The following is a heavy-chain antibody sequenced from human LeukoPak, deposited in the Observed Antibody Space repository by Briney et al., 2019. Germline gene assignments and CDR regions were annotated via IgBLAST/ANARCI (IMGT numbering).Heavy chain of an antibody. CDR1: GGTFSSYA. CDR2: IIPIFGTA. V-gene: IGHV1-69*06. Sequence: SSVKFSCKASGGTFSSYAISWVRQAPGQGLEWMGGIIPIFGTANYAQKFQGRVTITADKSTSTAYMELNSLRSEDTAVYYCARGSGTSPYYYYYGMDVWGKGTTVTVSS. D-gene: IGHD2-2*01. J-gene: IGHJ6*04. CDR3: ARGSGTSPYYYYYGMDV.